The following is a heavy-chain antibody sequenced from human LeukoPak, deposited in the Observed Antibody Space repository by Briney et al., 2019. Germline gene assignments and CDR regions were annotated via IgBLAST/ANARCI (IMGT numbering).Heavy chain of an antibody. J-gene: IGHJ6*03. V-gene: IGHV4-39*01. Sequence: SETLSLTCSVSGDSISTSSYYWGWVRQPPGKGLEWVGTIYYSGSTYYNPSLTSRVTISVDTSKNQFSLKLSSVTAADTAVYYCARHKDYYYSYMDVWGKGTTVTISS. CDR1: GDSISTSSYY. CDR2: IYYSGST. CDR3: ARHKDYYYSYMDV.